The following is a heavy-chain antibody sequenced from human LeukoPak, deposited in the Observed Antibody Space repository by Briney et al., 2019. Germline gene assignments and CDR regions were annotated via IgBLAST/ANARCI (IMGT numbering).Heavy chain of an antibody. J-gene: IGHJ4*02. CDR2: IHWDGDDT. CDR1: GFTFDDYT. CDR3: AKDMEDGSGSFDY. D-gene: IGHD6-19*01. Sequence: GSLRLSCAASGFTFDDYTMHWVRQAPGKGLEWVSLIHWDGDDTYYADSVEGRFTISRDNSKSSLCLQMNSLITEDTALYYCAKDMEDGSGSFDYWGQGTLVTVSS. V-gene: IGHV3-43*01.